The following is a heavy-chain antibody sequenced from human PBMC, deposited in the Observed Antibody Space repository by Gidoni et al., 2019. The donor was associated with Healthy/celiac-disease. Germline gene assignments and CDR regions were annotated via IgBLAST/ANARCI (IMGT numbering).Heavy chain of an antibody. CDR1: GFTFSGSA. J-gene: IGHJ6*02. V-gene: IGHV3-73*01. D-gene: IGHD3-3*01. Sequence: EVQLVESGGGLVQPGGSLKLSCAASGFTFSGSAMHWVRQASGKGLEWVGRIRSKANSYATAYAASVKGRFTISRDDSKNTAYLQMNSLKTEDTAVYYCTRADCGLRFLLGDYGMDVWGQGTTVTVTS. CDR2: IRSKANSYAT. CDR3: TRADCGLRFLLGDYGMDV.